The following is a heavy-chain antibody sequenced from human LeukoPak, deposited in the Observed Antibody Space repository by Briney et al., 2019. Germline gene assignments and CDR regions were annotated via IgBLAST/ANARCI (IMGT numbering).Heavy chain of an antibody. J-gene: IGHJ5*02. Sequence: ASVKVSCKASGYTFTGYYMHWVRQAPGQGLEWMGWINPNSGGTNYAQKFQGRVTMTRDTSISTAYMGLSRLRSDDTAVYYCARDSSGWYYWFDPWGQGTLVTVSS. V-gene: IGHV1-2*02. CDR1: GYTFTGYY. CDR2: INPNSGGT. D-gene: IGHD6-19*01. CDR3: ARDSSGWYYWFDP.